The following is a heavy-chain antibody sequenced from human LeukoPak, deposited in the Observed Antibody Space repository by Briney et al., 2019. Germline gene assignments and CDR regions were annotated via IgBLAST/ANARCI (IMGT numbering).Heavy chain of an antibody. CDR2: IWYDGSNK. J-gene: IGHJ1*01. CDR3: ARDQRPGWGEYFQH. V-gene: IGHV3-33*01. CDR1: EFTFSSYG. Sequence: PGGSLRLSCAASEFTFSSYGMHWVRQAPGKGLEWVAVIWYDGSNKYYADSVKGRFTISRDNSKNTVYLQMNSLRVEDTAVYYCARDQRPGWGEYFQHWGQGILVTVSS. D-gene: IGHD3-16*01.